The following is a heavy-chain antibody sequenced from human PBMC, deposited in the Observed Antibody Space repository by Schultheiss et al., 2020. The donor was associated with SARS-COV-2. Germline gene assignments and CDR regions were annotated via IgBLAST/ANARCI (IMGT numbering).Heavy chain of an antibody. CDR3: AKDIWIAAAGTSMGYYYGMDV. CDR1: GFTFDDYA. CDR2: ISWNSGSI. V-gene: IGHV3-9*01. J-gene: IGHJ6*02. D-gene: IGHD6-13*01. Sequence: GGSLRLSCAASGFTFDDYAMHWVRQAPGKGLEWVSGISWNSGSIGYADSVKGRFTISRDNAKNSLYLQMNSLRAEDTALYYCAKDIWIAAAGTSMGYYYGMDVWGQGTTVTVSS.